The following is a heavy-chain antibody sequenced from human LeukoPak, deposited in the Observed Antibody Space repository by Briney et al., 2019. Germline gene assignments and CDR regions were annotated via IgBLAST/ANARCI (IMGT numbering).Heavy chain of an antibody. CDR2: IWYDGSNK. V-gene: IGHV3-33*01. Sequence: GGSLRPSCAASGFTFSSYGMHWVGQAPGKGLEWVAVIWYDGSNKYYADSVKGRFTISRDNSKNTLYLQMNSLRAEDTAVYYCARDELVPAAISYYYYGMDVWGQGTTVTVSS. CDR1: GFTFSSYG. CDR3: ARDELVPAAISYYYYGMDV. D-gene: IGHD2-2*02. J-gene: IGHJ6*02.